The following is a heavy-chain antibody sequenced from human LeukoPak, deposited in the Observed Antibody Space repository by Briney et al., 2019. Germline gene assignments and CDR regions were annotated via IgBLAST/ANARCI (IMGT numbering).Heavy chain of an antibody. V-gene: IGHV3-74*01. D-gene: IGHD2-15*01. CDR3: ASPKVGNYYGMDV. Sequence: PGGSLRLSCAASGFTFSSYWMHWVRQAPGKGLVWVSRINSDGSSTSYADSVKGRFTISRDNAKNTLYLQMNSLRAEDTAVYYCASPKVGNYYGMDVWGQGTTVTVSS. J-gene: IGHJ6*02. CDR2: INSDGSST. CDR1: GFTFSSYW.